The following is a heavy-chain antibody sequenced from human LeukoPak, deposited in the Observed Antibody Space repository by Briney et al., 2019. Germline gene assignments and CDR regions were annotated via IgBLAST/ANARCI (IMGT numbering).Heavy chain of an antibody. CDR2: ISAYNGNT. V-gene: IGHV1-18*01. Sequence: GASVKVSCKASGYTFTSYGISWVRQAPGQGLEWMGWISAYNGNTNYAQKLQGRVTMTTDTSTSTAYMELRSLRSDDTAVYYCARDPAVEYSSGWYWFDPWGQGTLVTASS. CDR1: GYTFTSYG. CDR3: ARDPAVEYSSGWYWFDP. J-gene: IGHJ5*02. D-gene: IGHD6-19*01.